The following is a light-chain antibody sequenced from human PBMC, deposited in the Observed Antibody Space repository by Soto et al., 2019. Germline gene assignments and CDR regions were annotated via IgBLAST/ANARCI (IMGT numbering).Light chain of an antibody. Sequence: QSVLTQPPSVSGAPGQRVTISCTRSSSNIGAGYDVHWYQQLPGTAPKLLIYGNSNRPSGVPDRFSGSKSGTSASLAITGLQAEDEADYYCQSYDSSFYVFGTGTKLTVL. CDR1: SSNIGAGYD. CDR2: GNS. J-gene: IGLJ1*01. CDR3: QSYDSSFYV. V-gene: IGLV1-40*01.